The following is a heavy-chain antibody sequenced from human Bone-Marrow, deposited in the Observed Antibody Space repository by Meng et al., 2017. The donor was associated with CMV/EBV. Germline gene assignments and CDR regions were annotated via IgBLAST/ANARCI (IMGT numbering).Heavy chain of an antibody. V-gene: IGHV4-39*07. CDR2: IYYSGST. J-gene: IGHJ4*02. CDR3: ARVVEMAKYYFDY. Sequence: GSLRLSCTVSGGSISSSSYYWGWIRQPPGKGLEWIGSIYYSGSTYYNPSLKSRVTISVDTSKNQFSLKLSSVTAADTAVYYCARVVEMAKYYFDYWGQGKLVTVSS. D-gene: IGHD5-24*01. CDR1: GGSISSSSYY.